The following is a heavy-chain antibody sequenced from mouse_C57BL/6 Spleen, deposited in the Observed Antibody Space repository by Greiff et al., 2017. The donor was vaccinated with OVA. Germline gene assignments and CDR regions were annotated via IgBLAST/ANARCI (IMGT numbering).Heavy chain of an antibody. CDR2: SYPGSGST. V-gene: IGHV1-55*01. Sequence: QVHVKQPGAELVKPGASVKMSCKASGYTFTSYWITWVKQRPGQGLEWIGDSYPGSGSTNYNEKFKSKATLTVDTSSSTAYMQLSSLTSEDSAVYYCARRGGAMDYWGQGTSVTVSS. CDR1: GYTFTSYW. CDR3: ARRGGAMDY. J-gene: IGHJ4*01.